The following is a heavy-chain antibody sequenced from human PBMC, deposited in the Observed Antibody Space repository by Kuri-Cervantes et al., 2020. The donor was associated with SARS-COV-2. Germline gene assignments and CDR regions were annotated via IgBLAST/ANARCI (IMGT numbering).Heavy chain of an antibody. Sequence: ASVKVSCKASGYTFTSYYMHWVRQAPGQGLEWMGTINPSGGSTSYAQKFQGRVTMTRDTSTSTVYMELSSLRSEDTAVYYCARDALHYDFWSGPYFDYWGQGTLVTVSS. CDR3: ARDALHYDFWSGPYFDY. D-gene: IGHD3-3*01. J-gene: IGHJ4*02. CDR2: INPSGGST. V-gene: IGHV1-46*01. CDR1: GYTFTSYY.